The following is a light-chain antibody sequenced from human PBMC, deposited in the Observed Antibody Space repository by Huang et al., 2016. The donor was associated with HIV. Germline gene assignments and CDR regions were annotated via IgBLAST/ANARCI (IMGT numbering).Light chain of an antibody. CDR3: MQSIQLPRYT. V-gene: IGKV2D-29*02. CDR1: QSLLHSDGKTY. CDR2: EVS. Sequence: DIVMTQTPLSLSVTPGQPASISCKSSQSLLHSDGKTYLYWYLQKPGQSTQLLIYEVSNRVSGVPDRFSGSGSGTDFTLKISRVEAEDVGVYYCMQSIQLPRYTFGQGTKLEIK. J-gene: IGKJ2*01.